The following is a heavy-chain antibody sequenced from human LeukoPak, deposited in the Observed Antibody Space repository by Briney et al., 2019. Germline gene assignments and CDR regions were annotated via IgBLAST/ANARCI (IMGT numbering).Heavy chain of an antibody. CDR3: ARISSRITIFGVVRYYGMDV. J-gene: IGHJ6*02. Sequence: GRSLRLSCAASAFTFSSYAMHLVRQAPGKGLEWVAVISYDGSNKYYADSVKGRFTISRDNSKNTLYLQMNSLRAEDTAVYYCARISSRITIFGVVRYYGMDVWGQGTTVTVSS. CDR1: AFTFSSYA. CDR2: ISYDGSNK. V-gene: IGHV3-30-3*01. D-gene: IGHD3-3*01.